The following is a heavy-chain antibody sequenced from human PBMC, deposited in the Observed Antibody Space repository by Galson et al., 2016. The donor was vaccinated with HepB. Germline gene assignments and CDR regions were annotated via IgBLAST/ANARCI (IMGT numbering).Heavy chain of an antibody. V-gene: IGHV3-53*05. CDR3: ARDPGFRNGMNV. CDR2: SYAGGRS. J-gene: IGHJ6*02. Sequence: SVSYAGGRSYYVEYVRCRLTIPRDNSKTTLFLQMNNLSAEDTAVYYCARDPGFRNGMNVWGQGTTVTVSS.